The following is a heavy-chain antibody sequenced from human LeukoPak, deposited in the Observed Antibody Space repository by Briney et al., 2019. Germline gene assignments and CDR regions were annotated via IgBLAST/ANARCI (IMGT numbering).Heavy chain of an antibody. D-gene: IGHD3-22*01. Sequence: PGGSLRLSCAASGFMFRSSSMSWVRQAPGKGLEWVSSISGVGDITHYAESVQGRFTISRDNSGNTPYVQTNSLRVDDTAVYYCAKVKSSLTVVGAWGQGTLVTVSS. CDR1: GFMFRSSS. CDR3: AKVKSSLTVVGA. V-gene: IGHV3-23*01. CDR2: ISGVGDIT. J-gene: IGHJ5*02.